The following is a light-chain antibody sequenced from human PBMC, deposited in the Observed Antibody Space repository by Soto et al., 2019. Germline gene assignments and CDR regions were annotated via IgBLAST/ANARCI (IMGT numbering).Light chain of an antibody. Sequence: QSVLTQPPSASGSPGQSVSISCTGTSRDIGDYSYVSWYQQHPGKAPKLIIYEVSKRPSGVPDRFSASKFANTASLTVAGLQAEDEADYHCSSYAGDNTYVFGSGTKVTVL. V-gene: IGLV2-8*01. CDR1: SRDIGDYSY. CDR2: EVS. J-gene: IGLJ1*01. CDR3: SSYAGDNTYV.